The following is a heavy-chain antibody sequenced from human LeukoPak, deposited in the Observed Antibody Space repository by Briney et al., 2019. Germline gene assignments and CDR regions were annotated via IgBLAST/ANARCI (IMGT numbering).Heavy chain of an antibody. V-gene: IGHV4-34*01. CDR1: GGSFSGYY. CDR2: INHSGST. D-gene: IGHD3-22*01. CDR3: ARLDYYDSSGSHALFDY. J-gene: IGHJ4*02. Sequence: NSSETLSLTCAVYGGSFSGYYWSWIRQPPGKGLEWIGEINHSGSTNYNPSLKSRVTISVDTSKNQFSLKLSSVTAADTAVYYCARLDYYDSSGSHALFDYWGQGTLVTVSS.